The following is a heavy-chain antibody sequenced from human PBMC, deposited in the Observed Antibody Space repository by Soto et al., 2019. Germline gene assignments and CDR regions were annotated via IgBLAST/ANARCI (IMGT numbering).Heavy chain of an antibody. V-gene: IGHV4-59*01. Sequence: PSETLSLTCTVSGGSISSYYWSWIRQPPGKGLEWIGYIYYSGSTNYNPSLKSRVTISVDTSKNQFSLKLSSVTAADTAVYYCARSITIFGVTKFDYWGQGTLVTVSS. D-gene: IGHD3-3*01. CDR3: ARSITIFGVTKFDY. CDR2: IYYSGST. J-gene: IGHJ4*02. CDR1: GGSISSYY.